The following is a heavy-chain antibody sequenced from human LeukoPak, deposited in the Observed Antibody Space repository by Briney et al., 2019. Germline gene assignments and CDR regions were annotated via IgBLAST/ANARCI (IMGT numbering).Heavy chain of an antibody. CDR2: IYYSGST. V-gene: IGHV4-39*01. Sequence: SETLSLTCTVSGGSVSSSSYYWGWIRQPPGKGLEWIGSIYYSGSTYYNPSLESRVTISVDTSKNQFSLKLSSVTAADTAVYYCARHDCGGDCYPHYYYYYYMDVWGKGTTVTVSS. CDR3: ARHDCGGDCYPHYYYYYYMDV. D-gene: IGHD2-21*01. CDR1: GGSVSSSSYY. J-gene: IGHJ6*03.